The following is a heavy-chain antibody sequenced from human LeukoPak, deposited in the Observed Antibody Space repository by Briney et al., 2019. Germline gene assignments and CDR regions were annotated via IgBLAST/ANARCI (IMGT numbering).Heavy chain of an antibody. CDR3: AREGDGYTSFDY. CDR1: GYTFTGYY. D-gene: IGHD5-24*01. J-gene: IGHJ4*02. Sequence: ASVKVFCKASGYTFTGYYMHWVRQAPGQGLEWMGWINPNSGGTNYAQKFQGRVTMTRDTSISTAYMELSRLRSDDTAVYYCAREGDGYTSFDYWGQGTLVTASS. V-gene: IGHV1-2*02. CDR2: INPNSGGT.